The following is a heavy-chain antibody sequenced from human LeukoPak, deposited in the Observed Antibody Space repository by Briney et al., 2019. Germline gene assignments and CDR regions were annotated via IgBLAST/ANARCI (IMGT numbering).Heavy chain of an antibody. D-gene: IGHD1-26*01. CDR1: GFTFRNYA. J-gene: IGHJ4*02. Sequence: GGSLRLSCAASGFTFRNYAMSWVRQAPGKGLEWVSGINSDGSSTIYADSVKGRFTISRDNAKNTLYLQMNSLRAEDTAVYYCGRWLPSGSYTGVDYWGQGTLVTVSS. V-gene: IGHV3-74*01. CDR2: INSDGSST. CDR3: GRWLPSGSYTGVDY.